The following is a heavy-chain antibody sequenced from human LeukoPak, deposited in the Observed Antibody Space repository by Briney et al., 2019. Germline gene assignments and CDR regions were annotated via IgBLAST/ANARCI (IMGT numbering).Heavy chain of an antibody. CDR1: GFIFSSYG. J-gene: IGHJ4*02. CDR2: ILYVGSNN. D-gene: IGHD6-13*01. Sequence: GGSLRLAGAASGFIFSSYGMNCVRLAPGKWLGCQAVILYVGSNNYYADSVKGRFTITSDNSKNTLYLKLNSQRAANTSLYYCARVTSSWTLDKWGQGTLVTVSS. CDR3: ARVTSSWTLDK. V-gene: IGHV3-33*01.